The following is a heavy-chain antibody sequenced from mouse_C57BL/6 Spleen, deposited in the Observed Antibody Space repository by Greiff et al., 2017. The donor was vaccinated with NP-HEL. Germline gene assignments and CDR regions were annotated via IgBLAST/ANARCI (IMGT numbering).Heavy chain of an antibody. CDR1: GYAFSSSW. J-gene: IGHJ1*03. CDR3: ARGVYYGSSYWYFDV. D-gene: IGHD1-1*01. Sequence: VQLQQPGPELVKPGASVKISCKASGYAFSSSWMNWVKQRPGKGLEWIGRIYPGDGDTNYNGKFKGKATLTADKSSSTAYMQLSSLTSEDSAVYFCARGVYYGSSYWYFDVWGTGTTVTVSS. V-gene: IGHV1-82*01. CDR2: IYPGDGDT.